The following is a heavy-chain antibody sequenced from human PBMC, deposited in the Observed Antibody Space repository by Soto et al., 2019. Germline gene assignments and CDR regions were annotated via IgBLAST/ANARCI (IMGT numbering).Heavy chain of an antibody. CDR3: AQDGGSGWYVWYYFDY. V-gene: IGHV3-30*18. Sequence: QVQLVESGGGVVQPGWSLRLSCAASGFTFSSYGMHWVRQAPGKGLEWVAVISYDGSNKYYADSVKGRFTISRDNSKNTLYLQMNRLRAEDTAVYYCAQDGGSGWYVWYYFDYWGQGTLVTVSS. J-gene: IGHJ4*02. CDR2: ISYDGSNK. CDR1: GFTFSSYG. D-gene: IGHD6-19*01.